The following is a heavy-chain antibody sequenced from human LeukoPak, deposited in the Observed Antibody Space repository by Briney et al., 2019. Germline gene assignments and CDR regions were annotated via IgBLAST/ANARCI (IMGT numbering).Heavy chain of an antibody. V-gene: IGHV3-30*02. CDR2: IRFDGSNR. Sequence: PGGSLRLSCAASGFTFSNYGMHWVRQAPGKGLEWVAFIRFDGSNRYYADSVKGRFTISRDNSKNTLYLQMNSLRAEDTAVYYCAKSIAVAGGDAFDIWGQGTMVTVSS. CDR3: AKSIAVAGGDAFDI. D-gene: IGHD6-19*01. J-gene: IGHJ3*02. CDR1: GFTFSNYG.